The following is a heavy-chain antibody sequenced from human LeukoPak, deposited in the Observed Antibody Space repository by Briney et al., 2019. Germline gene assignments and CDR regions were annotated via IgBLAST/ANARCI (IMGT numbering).Heavy chain of an antibody. CDR1: GFTFSDYS. J-gene: IGHJ5*02. D-gene: IGHD1-26*01. V-gene: IGHV3-48*01. CDR3: ARGWQLQRWEIKSRNWFDP. Sequence: PGGSLRLSCAASGFTFSDYSVNWVRQAPGKGLEWISYISDSGSTTYYANSVKGRFTVSRDNAKNSLYLQMNSLRAEDTAVYYCARGWQLQRWEIKSRNWFDPWGQGTLVTVSS. CDR2: ISDSGSTT.